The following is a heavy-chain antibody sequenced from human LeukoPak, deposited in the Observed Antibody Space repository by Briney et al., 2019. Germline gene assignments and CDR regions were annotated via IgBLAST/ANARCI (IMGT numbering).Heavy chain of an antibody. CDR1: GGSISSGGYY. CDR2: IYYSGST. D-gene: IGHD5-12*01. CDR3: ARGLGDGYNLRRFGYYFDY. Sequence: SETLSLTCTVSGGSISSGGYYWSWIRQHPGKGLEWIGYIYYSGSTYYNPSLKSRVTISVDTSKNQFSLKLSSVTAADTAVYYCARGLGDGYNLRRFGYYFDYWGQGTLVTVSS. V-gene: IGHV4-31*03. J-gene: IGHJ4*02.